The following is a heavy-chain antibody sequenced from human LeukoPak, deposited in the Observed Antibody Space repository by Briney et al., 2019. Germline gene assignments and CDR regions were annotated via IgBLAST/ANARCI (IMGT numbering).Heavy chain of an antibody. CDR1: GFTFSSYE. D-gene: IGHD4-23*01. CDR2: ISSSGSTI. Sequence: PGGSLRLSCAASGFTFSSYEMNWVRQAPGKGLEWVSYISSSGSTIYYADSVKGRFTISRDNAKISLYLQMNSLRAEDTAVYYCASFYGGGFDYWGQGTLVTVSS. J-gene: IGHJ4*02. V-gene: IGHV3-48*03. CDR3: ASFYGGGFDY.